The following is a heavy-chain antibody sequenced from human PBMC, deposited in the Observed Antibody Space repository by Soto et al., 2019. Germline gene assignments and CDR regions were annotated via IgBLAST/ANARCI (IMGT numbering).Heavy chain of an antibody. CDR2: IWYDGSNK. CDR3: AKDHRNGGSRVDY. J-gene: IGHJ4*02. Sequence: PGGSLRLSCAASGFTFSSYGMHWVRQAPGKGLEWVAVIWYDGSNKYYADSVKGRFTISRDNSKNTLYLQMSSLGPEDTAVYFCAKDHRNGGSRVDYSVQGTLVTVSS. CDR1: GFTFSSYG. V-gene: IGHV3-33*06. D-gene: IGHD2-15*01.